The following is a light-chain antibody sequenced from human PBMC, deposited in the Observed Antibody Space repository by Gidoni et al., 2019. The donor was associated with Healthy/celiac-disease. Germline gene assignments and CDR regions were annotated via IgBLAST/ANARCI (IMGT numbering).Light chain of an antibody. CDR1: QDISNY. J-gene: IGKJ1*01. CDR2: DAS. V-gene: IGKV1-33*01. CDR3: QQYDNLLTWT. Sequence: DIQMTQSPSSLSASVGDRVTITCQASQDISNYLNWYQQKPGKAPKLLIYDASNLETGVPSRISGSGSGTDFTFTISSLQPEDSATYYCQQYDNLLTWTFGQGTKVEIK.